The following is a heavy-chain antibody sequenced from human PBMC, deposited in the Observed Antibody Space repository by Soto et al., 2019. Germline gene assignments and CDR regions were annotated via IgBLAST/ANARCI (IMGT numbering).Heavy chain of an antibody. CDR3: TKRIGAYAMDV. D-gene: IGHD1-26*01. J-gene: IGHJ6*02. CDR2: IRGKTDTYAT. CDR1: GFTFSGSS. V-gene: IGHV3-73*01. Sequence: GGSLRLSCAASGFTFSGSSMHWVRQASGKGLEWVGRIRGKTDTYATAYAAPVRGRFTISRDDSKNTAYLQMNSLKTEDTAVYFCTKRIGAYAMDVWGQGTKVTVS.